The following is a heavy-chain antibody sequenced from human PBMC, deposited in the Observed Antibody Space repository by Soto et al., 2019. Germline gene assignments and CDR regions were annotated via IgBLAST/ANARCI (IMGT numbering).Heavy chain of an antibody. CDR3: ARGLYSSSWYRRPGYFDY. Sequence: GASVKVSCKASGYTFTSYDINWVRQATGQGLEWMGWMNPNSGNSGYAQNFQGRVTMTRNTSISTAYMELSSLRSEDTAVYYCARGLYSSSWYRRPGYFDYWGQGTLVTVSS. D-gene: IGHD6-13*01. CDR1: GYTFTSYD. CDR2: MNPNSGNS. J-gene: IGHJ4*02. V-gene: IGHV1-8*01.